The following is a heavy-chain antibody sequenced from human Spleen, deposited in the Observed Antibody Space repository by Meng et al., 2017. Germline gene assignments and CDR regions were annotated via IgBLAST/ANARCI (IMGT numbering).Heavy chain of an antibody. CDR3: TIKNWFDP. J-gene: IGHJ5*02. CDR2: INAGNGNT. D-gene: IGHD3-10*01. V-gene: IGHV1-8*02. Sequence: QVQLLQSGAEVKQPGASVRVSCKASGYTFANFGFAWVRQAPGQGLEWMGWINAGNGNTKYSQKFQGRVTMTRNTSISTAYMELSSLRSEDTAVYYCTIKNWFDPWGQGTLVTVSS. CDR1: GYTFANFG.